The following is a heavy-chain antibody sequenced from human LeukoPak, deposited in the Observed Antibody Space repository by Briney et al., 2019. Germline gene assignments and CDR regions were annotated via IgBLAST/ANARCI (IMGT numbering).Heavy chain of an antibody. Sequence: SETLSLTCAVYGGSFSGYYWSWIRQPSGKGLEWIGEINHSGSTNYNPSLKSRVTISVDTSKNQFSLKLSSVTAADTAMYYCARGGIRNRHYYYYMDVWGKGTTVTVSS. J-gene: IGHJ6*03. CDR3: ARGGIRNRHYYYYMDV. CDR1: GGSFSGYY. CDR2: INHSGST. V-gene: IGHV4-34*01. D-gene: IGHD1-14*01.